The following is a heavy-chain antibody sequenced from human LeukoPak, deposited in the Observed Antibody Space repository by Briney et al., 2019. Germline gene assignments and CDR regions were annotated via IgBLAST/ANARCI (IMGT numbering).Heavy chain of an antibody. V-gene: IGHV3-23*01. J-gene: IGHJ6*02. D-gene: IGHD2-2*01. Sequence: GGSLRLSCIASGFTISSDAMTWVRQAPGKGLEWVSASSGSKTYYTDSVRGRFTISRDNSKNTLYLQMNSLRAEDTAVYYCAKPSNIVVVPAAMGPYGMDVWGQGTTVTVSS. CDR1: GFTISSDA. CDR3: AKPSNIVVVPAAMGPYGMDV. CDR2: SSGSKT.